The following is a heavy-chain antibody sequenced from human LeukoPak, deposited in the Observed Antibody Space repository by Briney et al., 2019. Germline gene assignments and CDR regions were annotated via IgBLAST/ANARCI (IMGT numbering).Heavy chain of an antibody. Sequence: GESLKISCKGSGYSFTSYWIGWVRQMPGKGLEWMGIIYPGDSDTRYSPSFQGQVTISADRSSSTAYLQCISLKASDTAMYYCAITYYYDSSGYSHYYYYMDVWGKGTTVTVSS. D-gene: IGHD3-22*01. V-gene: IGHV5-51*01. J-gene: IGHJ6*03. CDR3: AITYYYDSSGYSHYYYYMDV. CDR1: GYSFTSYW. CDR2: IYPGDSDT.